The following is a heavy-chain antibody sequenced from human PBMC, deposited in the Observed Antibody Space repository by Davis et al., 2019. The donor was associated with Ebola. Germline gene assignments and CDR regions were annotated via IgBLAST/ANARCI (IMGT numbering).Heavy chain of an antibody. CDR1: GFTFTNYW. Sequence: GESLKISCQGVGFTFTNYWIGWVRQMSGKGPEWMGIIFPGDSDTRYSPSFQGQVTISADRSSSTAYLQWSGLKASDTAMYYCARHIDTTIRTIWGFDYGSQGTLVTVSS. V-gene: IGHV5-51*01. CDR2: IFPGDSDT. D-gene: IGHD1-26*01. J-gene: IGHJ4*02. CDR3: ARHIDTTIRTIWGFDY.